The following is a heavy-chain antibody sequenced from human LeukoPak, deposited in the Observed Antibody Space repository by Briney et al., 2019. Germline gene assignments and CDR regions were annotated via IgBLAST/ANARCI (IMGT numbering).Heavy chain of an antibody. CDR3: ARARQYYDFWSGYGSSWGVFDY. V-gene: IGHV4-34*01. CDR2: IKHSGST. J-gene: IGHJ4*02. CDR1: GGSFSGYY. Sequence: SETLSLTCAVYGGSFSGYYWSWIRQPPGKGLEWIGEIKHSGSTNYHPSLKSRINISVDPSKDQFSLKLSSVTAADTAVYYCARARQYYDFWSGYGSSWGVFDYWGQGTLVTVSS. D-gene: IGHD3-3*01.